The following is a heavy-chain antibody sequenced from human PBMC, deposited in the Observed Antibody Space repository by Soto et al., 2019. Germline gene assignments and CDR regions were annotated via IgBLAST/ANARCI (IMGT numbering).Heavy chain of an antibody. Sequence: ASVKVSFKASGYTFKSYDVMWVRKAPGQGLEWMGWISGHNGKADYAENLQGRVIMTTDTSTATASMDLRGLRSDDTAVYYCARKGYIGNFAMDVWGQGTTVTVSS. J-gene: IGHJ6*02. CDR3: ARKGYIGNFAMDV. D-gene: IGHD5-12*01. CDR1: GYTFKSYD. V-gene: IGHV1-18*04. CDR2: ISGHNGKA.